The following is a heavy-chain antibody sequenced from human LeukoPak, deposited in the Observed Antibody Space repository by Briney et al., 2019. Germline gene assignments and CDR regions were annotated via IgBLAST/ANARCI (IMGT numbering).Heavy chain of an antibody. J-gene: IGHJ5*02. CDR2: ICVKGANT. V-gene: IGHV3-64D*06. Sequence: PLGSPRLSCSASGFTFSNYPMHWVRQAPGKRLDYVSAICVKGANTYYVPSVEGRFTISRNNSKHTLYFQMISLTPEDTAVYYCVKLSHSDFWTGPFDPWGQGTLVTASS. CDR1: GFTFSNYP. D-gene: IGHD3/OR15-3a*01. CDR3: VKLSHSDFWTGPFDP.